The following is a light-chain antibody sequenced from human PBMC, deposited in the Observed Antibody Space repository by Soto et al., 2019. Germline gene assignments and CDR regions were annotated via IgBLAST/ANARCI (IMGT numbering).Light chain of an antibody. CDR2: EVS. Sequence: QSALTQPASVSGSPGQSITISCTGTSSDVGGYNYVSWYQQHPGKAPKVMIYEVSNRPSGVSSRFSGSKSGNTASLTISGLQAEDEAEYYCSSYTSSSTLVGFGGGTKGTVL. J-gene: IGLJ2*01. V-gene: IGLV2-14*01. CDR3: SSYTSSSTLVG. CDR1: SSDVGGYNY.